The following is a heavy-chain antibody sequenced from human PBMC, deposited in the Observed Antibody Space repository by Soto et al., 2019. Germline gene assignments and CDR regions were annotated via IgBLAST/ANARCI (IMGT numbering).Heavy chain of an antibody. CDR3: AKERSSGWSLDY. D-gene: IGHD6-19*01. V-gene: IGHV3-23*01. J-gene: IGHJ4*02. Sequence: EVQLLESGGGLVQPGGSLRLSCAASGFTFSTYAMNWVRQAPGKGLEWVSGISGSGDSTYYADSGKGRFTVSRDNSKNTLYLQMNSLRAEDTAVFYCAKERSSGWSLDYWGQVTLVTASA. CDR2: ISGSGDST. CDR1: GFTFSTYA.